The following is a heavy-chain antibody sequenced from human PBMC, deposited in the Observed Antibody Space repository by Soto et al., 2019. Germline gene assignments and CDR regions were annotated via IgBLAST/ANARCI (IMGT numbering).Heavy chain of an antibody. CDR3: AKRSPYSSGWYSPIFDY. D-gene: IGHD6-13*01. J-gene: IGHJ4*02. Sequence: PGGSLRLSCAVSGFSFSDYTMSWVRQAPGKGLEWVSVTSESGGSTHYADSVRGRFTVSRDNSKNSLSLRMNSLRDEDTAVYFCAKRSPYSSGWYSPIFDYWGQGALVTVSS. CDR2: TSESGGST. CDR1: GFSFSDYT. V-gene: IGHV3-23*01.